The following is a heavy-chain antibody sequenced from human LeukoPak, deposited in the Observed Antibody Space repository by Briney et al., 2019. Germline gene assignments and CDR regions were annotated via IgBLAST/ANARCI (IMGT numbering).Heavy chain of an antibody. D-gene: IGHD1-26*01. CDR3: ARGRYYAGDY. CDR1: GFTFSDYW. Sequence: PGGSLRLSCAASGFTFSDYWMSWVRQAPGKGLEWVATIKHDGSEKYCVDSVEGRFTISRDNVKNTLFLQMNSLRADDTGVYYCARGRYYAGDYWGQGTLVTVSS. CDR2: IKHDGSEK. V-gene: IGHV3-7*03. J-gene: IGHJ4*02.